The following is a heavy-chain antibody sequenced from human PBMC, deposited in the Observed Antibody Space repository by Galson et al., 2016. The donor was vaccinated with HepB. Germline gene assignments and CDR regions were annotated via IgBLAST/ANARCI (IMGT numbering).Heavy chain of an antibody. CDR2: ISESGSTK. Sequence: LRLSCAASGFTFSSFSMNWVRQALGKGLEWVSYISESGSTKYYADSVKGRFTISRDNSKNTLYLQMNSLRAEDTGLYYCTKGGRVTATQEYYFDYWGRGTLVTVSS. D-gene: IGHD2-21*02. V-gene: IGHV3-48*01. CDR3: TKGGRVTATQEYYFDY. J-gene: IGHJ4*02. CDR1: GFTFSSFS.